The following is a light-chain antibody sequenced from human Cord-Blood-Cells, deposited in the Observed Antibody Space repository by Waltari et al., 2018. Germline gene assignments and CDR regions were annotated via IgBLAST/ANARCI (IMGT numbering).Light chain of an antibody. CDR1: KLGDKY. V-gene: IGLV3-1*01. CDR3: QAWDSSTASYV. J-gene: IGLJ1*01. Sequence: SYELTQPPSVSVSPVQTASITCSGDKLGDKYACWYQKKPGQSPVLVIYQDSKRPSWIPGRFSGSNSGNTATLTISGTQAMDEADYYCQAWDSSTASYVFGTGTKVTVL. CDR2: QDS.